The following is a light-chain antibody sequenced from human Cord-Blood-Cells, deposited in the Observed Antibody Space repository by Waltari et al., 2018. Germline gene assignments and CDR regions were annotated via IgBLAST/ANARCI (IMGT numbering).Light chain of an antibody. J-gene: IGLJ3*02. CDR2: RNK. Sequence: QSVLTQPPSAPGTPGQPVTISCSGRSSNIGSNYVSCYQQHPGTAPKLLIYRNKQRPSGVPVRFSVSKSGTSASLGISGLLSEDEADYYCAACDDSLSGWVFGGGTKLTVL. CDR1: SSNIGSNY. CDR3: AACDDSLSGWV. V-gene: IGLV1-47*01.